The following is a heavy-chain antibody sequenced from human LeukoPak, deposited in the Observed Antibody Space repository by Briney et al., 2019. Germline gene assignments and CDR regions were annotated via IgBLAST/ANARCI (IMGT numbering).Heavy chain of an antibody. V-gene: IGHV1-46*01. J-gene: IGHJ4*02. CDR2: INPSGGST. CDR1: GYTFTSYY. D-gene: IGHD2-15*01. CDR3: ARAVGYCSGGSCYGYFDY. Sequence: ASVKVSCKASGYTFTSYYMHWVRQAPGQGLEWMGIINPSGGSTSYAQKFQGRVTMTRDMSTSTVYMELSSLRSEDTAVYYCARAVGYCSGGSCYGYFDYWGQGTLVTVSS.